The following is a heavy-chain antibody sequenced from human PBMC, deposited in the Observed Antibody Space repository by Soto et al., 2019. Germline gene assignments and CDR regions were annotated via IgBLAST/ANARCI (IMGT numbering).Heavy chain of an antibody. CDR3: ARAYDVWSGYDSPDAFDI. Sequence: SVKVSCKASGGTFSSYAISWVRQAPGQGLEWMGGIIPIFGTANYAQKFQGRVTITADESTSTAYMELSSLRSEDTAVYYCARAYDVWSGYDSPDAFDIWGQGTMVTVSS. D-gene: IGHD3-3*01. V-gene: IGHV1-69*13. CDR2: IIPIFGTA. CDR1: GGTFSSYA. J-gene: IGHJ3*02.